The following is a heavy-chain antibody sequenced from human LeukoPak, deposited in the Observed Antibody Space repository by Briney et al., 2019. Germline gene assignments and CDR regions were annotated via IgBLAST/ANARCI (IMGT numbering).Heavy chain of an antibody. CDR3: ARARRTGPYSDIIGYYPNYFDY. CDR1: GYTLTSSY. J-gene: IGHJ4*02. V-gene: IGHV1-46*01. CDR2: INPSGGNT. D-gene: IGHD3-22*01. Sequence: GASVEVSCKASGYTLTSSYIHWVRQAPGQGLEWMGIINPSGGNTRYAQKFQGRVTMTSDTSTRTVYMDMSSLRSEDTAVYYCARARRTGPYSDIIGYYPNYFDYWGQGTLVTVSS.